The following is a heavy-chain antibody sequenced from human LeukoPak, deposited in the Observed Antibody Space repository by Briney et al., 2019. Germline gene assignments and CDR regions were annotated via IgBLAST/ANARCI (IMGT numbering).Heavy chain of an antibody. CDR1: GYTFTSYG. D-gene: IGHD1-26*01. CDR3: ARATGATKAQAFDI. J-gene: IGHJ3*02. Sequence: GASVKVSCKASGYTFTSYGISWVRQAPGQGLEWMGRIIPILGIANYAQKFQGRVTITADKSTSTAYMELSSLRSEDTAVYYCARATGATKAQAFDIWGQGTMVTVSS. V-gene: IGHV1-69*04. CDR2: IIPILGIA.